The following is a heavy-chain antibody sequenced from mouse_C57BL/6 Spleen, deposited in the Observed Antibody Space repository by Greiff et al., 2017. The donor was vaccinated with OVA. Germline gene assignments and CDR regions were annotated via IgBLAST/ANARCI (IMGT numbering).Heavy chain of an antibody. V-gene: IGHV3-6*01. Sequence: EVQLQQSGPGLVKPSQSLSLTCSVPGYSITSGYFWNWIRQFPGNQLEWMGYISYDGGNNYNQSLKNRISITRDPSKNQFFLKLNSVTTEDTATYYCASYYSNYGLAYWGQGTLVTVSA. CDR3: ASYYSNYGLAY. D-gene: IGHD2-5*01. CDR2: ISYDGGN. CDR1: GYSITSGYF. J-gene: IGHJ3*01.